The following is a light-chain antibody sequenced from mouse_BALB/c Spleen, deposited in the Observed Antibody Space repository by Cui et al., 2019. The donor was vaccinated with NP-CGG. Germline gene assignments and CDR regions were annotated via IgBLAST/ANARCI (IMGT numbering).Light chain of an antibody. Sequence: QAFVTQESALSTSPGETVTLTCRSSTGAVTTSNYANWVQEKPDHFFTGLIGGTNNRVPGVPARFSGSLIGDKAALTITGAQTEDEAIYFCALWYSNHWVFGGGTKLTVL. V-gene: IGLV1*01. J-gene: IGLJ1*01. CDR3: ALWYSNHWV. CDR2: GTN. CDR1: TGAVTTSNY.